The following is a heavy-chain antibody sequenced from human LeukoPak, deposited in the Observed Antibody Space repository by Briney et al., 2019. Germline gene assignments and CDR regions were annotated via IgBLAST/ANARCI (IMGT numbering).Heavy chain of an antibody. V-gene: IGHV4-39*01. CDR3: ARITMIVVANP. CDR1: GGSISSSRYY. D-gene: IGHD3-22*01. CDR2: IYYSGST. Sequence: SETLSLTCTVSGGSISSSRYYWGWLRQPPGKGLEWIGSIYYSGSTYYNPSLKSRVTISVDTSKNQFSLKLSSVTAADTAVYYCARITMIVVANPWGQGTLVTVSS. J-gene: IGHJ5*02.